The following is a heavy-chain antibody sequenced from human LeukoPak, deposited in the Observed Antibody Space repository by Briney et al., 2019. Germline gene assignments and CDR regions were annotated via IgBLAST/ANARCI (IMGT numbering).Heavy chain of an antibody. Sequence: PGGSLRLSCAASAFTFNSYAMSWVRQAPGKGLERVAAISGSGGNTYYADSVKGRFTISRDNSKNPLYLQINSVRATDTAVYYCAKTPIVVVAATNFDYWGQGTLVTVSS. CDR1: AFTFNSYA. CDR3: AKTPIVVVAATNFDY. D-gene: IGHD2-15*01. J-gene: IGHJ4*02. CDR2: ISGSGGNT. V-gene: IGHV3-23*01.